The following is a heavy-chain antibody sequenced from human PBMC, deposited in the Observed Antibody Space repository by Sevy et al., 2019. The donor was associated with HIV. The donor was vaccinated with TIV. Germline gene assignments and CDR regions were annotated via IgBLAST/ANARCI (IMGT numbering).Heavy chain of an antibody. D-gene: IGHD4-17*01. CDR1: GFTFSSYW. CDR2: IKQDGSEK. J-gene: IGHJ6*02. V-gene: IGHV3-7*01. Sequence: CGCLRLSCAASGFTFSSYWMSWVRQAPGKGLEWVANIKQDGSEKYYVDSVKGRFTISRDNAKNSLYLQMNSLRAEDKAVYYCARTCGDYVLYYYYGMDVWGQGTTVTVSS. CDR3: ARTCGDYVLYYYYGMDV.